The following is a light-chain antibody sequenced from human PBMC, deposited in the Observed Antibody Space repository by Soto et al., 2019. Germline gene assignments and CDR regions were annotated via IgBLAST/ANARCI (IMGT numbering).Light chain of an antibody. V-gene: IGKV3-20*01. CDR3: QHYGSSPPFT. CDR1: QSVSDNS. Sequence: EIVLTQSPGTLSLSPGERVTLPCRASQSVSDNSLAWYRQKPGQAPRLLIYGASHRVTGIPDRFSGSGSGTDFTLTISRLEPEDFAVCYCQHYGSSPPFTFGPGTKVEIK. J-gene: IGKJ3*01. CDR2: GAS.